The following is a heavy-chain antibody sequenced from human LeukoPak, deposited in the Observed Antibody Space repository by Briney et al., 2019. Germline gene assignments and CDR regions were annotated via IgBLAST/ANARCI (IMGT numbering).Heavy chain of an antibody. D-gene: IGHD3-3*01. CDR3: ATVKPSYDFWCGYSF. V-gene: IGHV1-24*01. CDR2: FDPEDGET. Sequence: ASVKDACKVSGYTLTELSMHWVRQAPGKGLEWMGGFDPEDGETIYAQKFQGRVTMTEDTSTDTAYMELSSLRSEDTAVYYCATVKPSYDFWCGYSFWGQGSLVAVSS. CDR1: GYTLTELS. J-gene: IGHJ4*02.